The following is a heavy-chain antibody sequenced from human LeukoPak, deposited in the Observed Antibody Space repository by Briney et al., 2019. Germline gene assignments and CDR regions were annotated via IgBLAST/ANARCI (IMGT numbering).Heavy chain of an antibody. J-gene: IGHJ3*01. CDR2: ISGSGSST. Sequence: GGSLRLSCAASGFTFRTSAMSWVRQAPGKGLEWVLVISGSGSSTYYADSVKGRFTISRDNPKNTVYLHISGLRAEDTAVYYCAKDLTGVFDLWGQGTMVTVSS. CDR3: AKDLTGVFDL. D-gene: IGHD3-10*01. CDR1: GFTFRTSA. V-gene: IGHV3-23*01.